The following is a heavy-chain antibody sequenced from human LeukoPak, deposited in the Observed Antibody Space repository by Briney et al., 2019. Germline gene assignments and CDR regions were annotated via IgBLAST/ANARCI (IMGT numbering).Heavy chain of an antibody. CDR1: GFTFSGYD. Sequence: GGSLRLSCAASGFTFSGYDMSRVRQAPGKGLEWVSVIYSGGSTYYADSVKGRFTISRDNSKNTLYLQMNSLRAEDTAVYYCARGGWNDEDYWGQGTLVTVSS. CDR3: ARGGWNDEDY. J-gene: IGHJ4*02. CDR2: IYSGGST. V-gene: IGHV3-53*01. D-gene: IGHD1-1*01.